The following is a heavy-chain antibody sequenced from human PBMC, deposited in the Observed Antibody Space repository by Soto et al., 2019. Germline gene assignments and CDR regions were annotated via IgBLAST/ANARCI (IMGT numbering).Heavy chain of an antibody. V-gene: IGHV4-30-4*01. CDR2: IFYSGTT. CDR3: ARDLWVEPELYYYGMDV. CDR1: GDSISSADYY. J-gene: IGHJ6*02. Sequence: PSETLSLTCTVSGDSISSADYYWRWIRQTPGKGLEWIGHIFYSGTTYYNPSLKSRLTISVDTSKNHFSLRLTSVTAADTAVYYCARDLWVEPELYYYGMDVWSQGTTVTV. D-gene: IGHD1-1*01.